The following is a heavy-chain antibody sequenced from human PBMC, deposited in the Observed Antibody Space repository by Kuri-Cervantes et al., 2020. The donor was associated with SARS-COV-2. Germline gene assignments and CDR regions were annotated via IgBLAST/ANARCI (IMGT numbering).Heavy chain of an antibody. CDR2: ISASSGRI. Sequence: GGSLRLSCAASGFFLSAYNMNWVRQAPGRGLEWVSYISASSGRIYYADSVKGRFTISRDNARNSLYLQMNSLRAEDTAVYYCARATPRTGAYHDHWGQGTLVTVSS. J-gene: IGHJ4*02. CDR1: GFFLSAYN. V-gene: IGHV3-48*01. D-gene: IGHD1-1*01. CDR3: ARATPRTGAYHDH.